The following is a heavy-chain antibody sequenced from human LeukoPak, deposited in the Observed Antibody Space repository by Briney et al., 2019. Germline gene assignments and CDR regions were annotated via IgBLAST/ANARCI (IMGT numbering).Heavy chain of an antibody. J-gene: IGHJ4*02. V-gene: IGHV3-74*01. CDR3: ARESGYTYGA. CDR2: INTDGGRT. CDR1: GFTFSGYW. D-gene: IGHD6-13*01. Sequence: PGGSLRLSCAASGFTFSGYWMHWVRQAPGKGLVWVSLINTDGGRTAHADSVKGRFTISRDNAKNTLYLQMNSLRAEDTAVYYCARESGYTYGAWGQGTLVTVSS.